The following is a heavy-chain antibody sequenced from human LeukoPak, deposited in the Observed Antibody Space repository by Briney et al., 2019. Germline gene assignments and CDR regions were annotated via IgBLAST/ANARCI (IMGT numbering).Heavy chain of an antibody. V-gene: IGHV4-34*01. CDR3: ARGGITMTI. CDR2: INHSGST. Sequence: PSVTLSLTCAVYGGSFSGYYWSWIRQPPGKGLEWIGEINHSGSTNYNPSLKSRVTISVDTSKNQFSLKLSSVTAADTAVYYCARGGITMTIWGQGTLVTVSS. D-gene: IGHD3-22*01. J-gene: IGHJ4*02. CDR1: GGSFSGYY.